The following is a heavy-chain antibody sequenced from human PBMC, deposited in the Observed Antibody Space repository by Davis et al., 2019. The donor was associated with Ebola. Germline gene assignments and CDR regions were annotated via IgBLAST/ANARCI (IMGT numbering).Heavy chain of an antibody. Sequence: GGSLRPSCAASGFTFSSYAMHWVRQAPGKGLEWVAVISYDGSNKYYADSVKGRFTISRDNSKNTLYLQMNSLRAEDTAVYYCARDSGGSLYYYYGMDVWGKGTTVTVSS. CDR3: ARDSGGSLYYYYGMDV. CDR2: ISYDGSNK. D-gene: IGHD2-15*01. V-gene: IGHV3-30-3*01. J-gene: IGHJ6*04. CDR1: GFTFSSYA.